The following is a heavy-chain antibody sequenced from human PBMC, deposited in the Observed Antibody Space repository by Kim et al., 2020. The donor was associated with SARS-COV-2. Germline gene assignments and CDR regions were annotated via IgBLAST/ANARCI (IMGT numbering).Heavy chain of an antibody. CDR1: GGSISSSNW. CDR2: IYHSGST. D-gene: IGHD3-22*01. CDR3: ARGTYYYDSSGNAFDI. V-gene: IGHV4-4*02. Sequence: SETLSLTCAVSGGSISSSNWWSWVRQPPGKGLEWIGEIYHSGSTNYNPSLKSRVTISVDKSKNQFSLKLSSVTAADTAVYYCARGTYYYDSSGNAFDIWGQGTMVTVSS. J-gene: IGHJ3*02.